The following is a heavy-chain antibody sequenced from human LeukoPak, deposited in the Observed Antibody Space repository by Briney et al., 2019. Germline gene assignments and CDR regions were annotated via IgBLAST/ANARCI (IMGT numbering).Heavy chain of an antibody. J-gene: IGHJ3*02. Sequence: TGGSLRLSCAASGFTFSACDISWIRQAPGKGLEGISYISGPSSYTNYADSGTGRFTISRDNAKNSLYLQMNSLRAEDPAVYYCARDRGVSGYALDVFDIWGQGTMVSVSS. V-gene: IGHV3-11*06. D-gene: IGHD5-18*01. CDR2: ISGPSSYT. CDR1: GFTFSACD. CDR3: ARDRGVSGYALDVFDI.